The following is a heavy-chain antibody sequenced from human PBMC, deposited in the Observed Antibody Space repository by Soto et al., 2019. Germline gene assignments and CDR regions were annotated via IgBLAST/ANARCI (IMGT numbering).Heavy chain of an antibody. J-gene: IGHJ5*02. V-gene: IGHV1-46*01. Sequence: GASVKVSCKASRYTFTSYYMQWVRQAPGQGLEWMGIINPNGGSTSYAQKFQGRVTMTRNTSTSTVYMELSSLRSEDTAVYYCARVVLRTGYLHGGGPWGQGTLVTVSS. CDR2: INPNGGST. CDR1: RYTFTSYY. CDR3: ARVVLRTGYLHGGGP. D-gene: IGHD3-9*01.